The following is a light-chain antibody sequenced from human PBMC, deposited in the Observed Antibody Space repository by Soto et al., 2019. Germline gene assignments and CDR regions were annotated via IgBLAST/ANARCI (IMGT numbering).Light chain of an antibody. CDR3: QSYDSSLSAVL. CDR1: SSNIGAGYD. Sequence: QSVLTQPPSVSGAPGQRVTISCTGSSSNIGAGYDVHWYQQLPGTAPKLLIYGNTKRPSGVPDRFSGSKSGTSASLAITGLQAEDEADYYCQSYDSSLSAVLFGGGTKVTVL. CDR2: GNT. V-gene: IGLV1-40*01. J-gene: IGLJ2*01.